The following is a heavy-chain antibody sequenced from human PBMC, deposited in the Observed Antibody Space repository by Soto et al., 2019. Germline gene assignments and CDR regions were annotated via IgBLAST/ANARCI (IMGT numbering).Heavy chain of an antibody. V-gene: IGHV1-2*04. CDR2: INPNSGGT. CDR3: AGNFGVVTDYYGMDV. D-gene: IGHD3-3*01. Sequence: ASVKGSCKASGYTFTGYYMHWVRQAPGQGLEWMGWINPNSGGTNYAQKFQGWVTMTRDTSISTAYMELSRLRSDDTAVYYCAGNFGVVTDYYGMDVWGQGTTVTVSS. J-gene: IGHJ6*02. CDR1: GYTFTGYY.